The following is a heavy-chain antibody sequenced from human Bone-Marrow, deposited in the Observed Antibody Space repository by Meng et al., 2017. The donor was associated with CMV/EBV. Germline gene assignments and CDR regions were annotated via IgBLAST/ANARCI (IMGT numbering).Heavy chain of an antibody. V-gene: IGHV4-34*01. D-gene: IGHD3-10*01. Sequence: GSFSGYYWSWIRQPPGKGLEWIGEINHSGSTNYNPSLKSRVTISVDTSKNQFSLKLSSVTAADTAVYYCARCPLLWFGELLPRFDPWGQETLVTVSS. CDR1: GSFSGYY. J-gene: IGHJ5*02. CDR2: INHSGST. CDR3: ARCPLLWFGELLPRFDP.